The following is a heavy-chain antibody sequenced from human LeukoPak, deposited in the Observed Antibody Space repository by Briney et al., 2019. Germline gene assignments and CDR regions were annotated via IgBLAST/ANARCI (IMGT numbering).Heavy chain of an antibody. CDR3: ARDPLWYGDYDLYFDY. CDR1: GFTFSDYY. V-gene: IGHV3-11*01. D-gene: IGHD4-17*01. CDR2: ISSSGSTI. Sequence: GGSLRLSCAASGFTFSDYYMSWIRQAPGKGLEWVSYISSSGSTIYYADSVKGRFTISRDNAKSSLYLQMNSLRAEDTAVYYCARDPLWYGDYDLYFDYWGQGTLVTVSS. J-gene: IGHJ4*02.